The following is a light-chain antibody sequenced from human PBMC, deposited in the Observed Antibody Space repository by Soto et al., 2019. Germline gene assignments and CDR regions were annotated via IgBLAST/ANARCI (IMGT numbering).Light chain of an antibody. CDR1: SSDIGGYDY. Sequence: QSALTQPRSVSGSPGQSVTIPCTGTSSDIGGYDYVSWYQQHPGKAPKLMIYDVIKRPSGVPDRFSGSKSGNTAPLTISGLRGEDGANYHSSHYATSGHVIFGGGTNLTAL. V-gene: IGLV2-11*01. CDR2: DVI. CDR3: SHYATSGHVI. J-gene: IGLJ2*01.